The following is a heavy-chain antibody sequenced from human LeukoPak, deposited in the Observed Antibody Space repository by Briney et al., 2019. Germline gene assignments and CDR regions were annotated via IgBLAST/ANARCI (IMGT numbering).Heavy chain of an antibody. J-gene: IGHJ4*02. Sequence: RGSLRLSCAASGFKFSDYSMNRVRQAPGKGQEWISYIGIDSGNTNYADSVKGRFTISGDKAKNSLYLQMNSLRVEDTAVYYCARDYKYAFDNWGQGTLVTVSS. D-gene: IGHD5-24*01. CDR2: IGIDSGNT. CDR3: ARDYKYAFDN. V-gene: IGHV3-48*01. CDR1: GFKFSDYS.